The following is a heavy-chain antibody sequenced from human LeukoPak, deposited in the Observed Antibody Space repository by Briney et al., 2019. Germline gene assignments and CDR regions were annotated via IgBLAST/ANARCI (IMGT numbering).Heavy chain of an antibody. V-gene: IGHV4-34*01. D-gene: IGHD3-16*01. CDR1: GGSVSSYY. CDR3: ARLFGGGRFHLRLGRRSAHIDY. Sequence: SETLSLTWAVYGGSVSSYYSSWVRQPSGKGLEWVGEINYSGSTNYNPSLKGRVSISVDNSKNQFSLKLSSVTAADTAVYYCARLFGGGRFHLRLGRRSAHIDYWGQGTLVTVSS. CDR2: INYSGST. J-gene: IGHJ4*02.